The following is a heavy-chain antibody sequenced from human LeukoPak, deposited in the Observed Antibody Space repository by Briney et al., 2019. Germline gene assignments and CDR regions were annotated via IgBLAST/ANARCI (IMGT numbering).Heavy chain of an antibody. V-gene: IGHV3-30*19. CDR3: ARRGGVIVYYFDY. CDR1: GFTFSSYG. Sequence: GRSLRLSCAASGFTFSSYGMHWVRQAPGKGLEWVAVISYDGSNKYYADSVKGRFTISRDNSKNTLYLQMNSLRAEDTAVYYCARRGGVIVYYFDYWGQGTLVTVSS. J-gene: IGHJ4*02. CDR2: ISYDGSNK. D-gene: IGHD3-16*02.